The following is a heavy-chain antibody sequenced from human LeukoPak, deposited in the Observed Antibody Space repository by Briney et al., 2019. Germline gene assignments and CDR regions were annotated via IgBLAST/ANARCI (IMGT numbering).Heavy chain of an antibody. CDR3: ARDLAVRAFDI. CDR2: ISSSSSYI. V-gene: IGHV3-21*01. J-gene: IGHJ3*02. D-gene: IGHD6-19*01. CDR1: GFTFSSYS. Sequence: GGSLRLSCAASGFTFSSYSMNWVRQAPGKGLEWVSSISSSSSYIYYADSVKGRFTISRDNAKNSLYLQMNSLRAEDTAVYYCARDLAVRAFDIWGQGTTVTVSS.